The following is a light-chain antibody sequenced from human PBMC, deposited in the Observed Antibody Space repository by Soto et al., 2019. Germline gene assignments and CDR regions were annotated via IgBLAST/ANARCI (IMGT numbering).Light chain of an antibody. V-gene: IGKV3-20*01. CDR1: QSVSSSY. CDR2: DAS. CDR3: QQYGSSPT. Sequence: EIVLTQSPGTLSLSPGERATLSCRASQSVSSSYLAWYQQKPGQAPRLLIYDASSRATGIPDRFSGSGSGTDFTLTSSRLEPEDFAVSYCQQYGSSPTFVQVTKVEIK. J-gene: IGKJ1*01.